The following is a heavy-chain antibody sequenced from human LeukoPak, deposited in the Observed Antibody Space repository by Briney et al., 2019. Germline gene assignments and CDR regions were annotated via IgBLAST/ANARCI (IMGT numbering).Heavy chain of an antibody. J-gene: IGHJ5*02. Sequence: SETLSLTCTVSGGSISSYYWSWIRQPPGKGLEWIGYIYYSGSTNYNPSLKSRVTISVDTSKNQFSLNLISVSAADTAVYFCAREAWAGTTSGWFDPWGQGILVTVSS. CDR3: AREAWAGTTSGWFDP. CDR2: IYYSGST. V-gene: IGHV4-59*12. D-gene: IGHD1-7*01. CDR1: GGSISSYY.